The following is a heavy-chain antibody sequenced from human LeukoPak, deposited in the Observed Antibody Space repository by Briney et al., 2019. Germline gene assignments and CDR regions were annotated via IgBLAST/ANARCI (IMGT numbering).Heavy chain of an antibody. CDR1: GGSISSYY. J-gene: IGHJ5*02. CDR2: IYYSGSP. Sequence: SETLSLTCTVSGGSISSYYWSWIRQPPGKGLELIGYIYYSGSPNYNPSLKSRVTISVDTSKNQFSLKLSSVTAADTAVYYCARHLPPFDPWGQGTLVTVSS. CDR3: ARHLPPFDP. V-gene: IGHV4-59*08.